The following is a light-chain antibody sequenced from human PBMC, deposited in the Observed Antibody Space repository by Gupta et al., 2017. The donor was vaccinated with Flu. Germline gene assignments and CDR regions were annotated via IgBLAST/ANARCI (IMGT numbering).Light chain of an antibody. J-gene: IGKJ3*01. CDR3: QQRSNGTLN. CDR1: QSVSSY. V-gene: IGKV3-11*01. Sequence: PATLSWSPGERATLSCRASQSVSSYIAWYQQKPGQAPRLLIYDASNRATGIPARFSGSGSGTDFTLTISSLEPEDCAVYYCQQRSNGTLNFGHGTXVDIK. CDR2: DAS.